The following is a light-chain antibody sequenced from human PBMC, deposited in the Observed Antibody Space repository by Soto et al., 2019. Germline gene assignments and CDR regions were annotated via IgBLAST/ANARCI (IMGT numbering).Light chain of an antibody. CDR1: QAIRND. CDR2: AAY. CDR3: LQHNSYPRT. Sequence: IQMTQSPSSLSASVGERVTITCRASQAIRNDVGWYQHKPGQAPKRLIYAAYNLQSGVPSRFSGSGSGTEFTLTISSLQPEDFATYYCLQHNSYPRTFGRGTKVEIK. V-gene: IGKV1-17*01. J-gene: IGKJ1*01.